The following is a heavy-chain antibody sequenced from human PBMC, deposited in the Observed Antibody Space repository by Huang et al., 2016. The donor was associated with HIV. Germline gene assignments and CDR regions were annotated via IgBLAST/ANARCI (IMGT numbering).Heavy chain of an antibody. J-gene: IGHJ3*02. CDR1: IFAISNYW. V-gene: IGHV3-74*01. Sequence: EVQLVESGGGSVQPGGSLRLSCAASIFAISNYWMHWVRQSPGKGLGWVSRINSDGSITTDADSVKGRFTISRDNAKNTLSLQMNSLRAEDTAVYYCTRGSAYFYAFDIWGQGTMVTVSS. CDR2: INSDGSIT. D-gene: IGHD3-22*01. CDR3: TRGSAYFYAFDI.